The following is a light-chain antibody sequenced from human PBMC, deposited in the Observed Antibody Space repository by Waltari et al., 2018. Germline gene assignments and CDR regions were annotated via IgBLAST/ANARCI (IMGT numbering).Light chain of an antibody. CDR1: SSNIGGNS. Sequence: SVLTQPPSASGTPGQRVTISCSGISSNIGGNSVNWYQHLPGPAPKLLIYATNHRPSGVPDRFSASRSGTSASLAISGLQSEDEADYYCAAWDASLFGPWVFGGGTRLTVL. CDR2: ATN. CDR3: AAWDASLFGPWV. V-gene: IGLV1-44*01. J-gene: IGLJ3*02.